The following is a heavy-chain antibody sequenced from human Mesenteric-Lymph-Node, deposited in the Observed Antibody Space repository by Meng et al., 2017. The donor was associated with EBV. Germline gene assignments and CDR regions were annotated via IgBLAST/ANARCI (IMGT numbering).Heavy chain of an antibody. Sequence: VHLVGAAGGLVNPGGSLRLSFAASGFTFSDYYISWIRQAPGKGLEWISCISSSGDTKYYADSVKGRFTISRDTAKKSLYLQMNSLRAEDTAVYYCARGSLPDFWGQGTLVTVSS. J-gene: IGHJ4*02. V-gene: IGHV3-11*01. CDR1: GFTFSDYY. CDR3: ARGSLPDF. CDR2: ISSSGDTK.